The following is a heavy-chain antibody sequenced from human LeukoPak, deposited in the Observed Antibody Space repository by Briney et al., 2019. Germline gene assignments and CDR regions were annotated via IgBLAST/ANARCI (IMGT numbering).Heavy chain of an antibody. D-gene: IGHD4-17*01. J-gene: IGHJ6*02. CDR3: AKDTYGGDYAYYYYGMDV. V-gene: IGHV3-66*01. CDR1: GFTVSSNY. CDR2: IYSGGST. Sequence: GGSLRLSCAASGFTVSSNYMSWVRQAPGKGLEWVSVIYSGGSTYYTDSVKGRFTISRDISKNTLYLQMNSLRAEDTAVYYCAKDTYGGDYAYYYYGMDVWGQGTTVTVSS.